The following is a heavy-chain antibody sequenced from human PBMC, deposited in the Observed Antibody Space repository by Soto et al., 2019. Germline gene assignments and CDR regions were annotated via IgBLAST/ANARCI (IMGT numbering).Heavy chain of an antibody. CDR2: MNPNNGNT. CDR1: GYTFTSYD. J-gene: IGHJ3*02. V-gene: IGHV1-8*01. D-gene: IGHD3-16*01. Sequence: GASVKVSCKASGYTFTSYDINWVRQATGQGLEWMGWMNPNNGNTEYAQKFQGRVTITRDTSASTAYMELSSLRSEDTAVYYCARDLDYDYIRGSYYFDIWGQGTMVTVSS. CDR3: ARDLDYDYIRGSYYFDI.